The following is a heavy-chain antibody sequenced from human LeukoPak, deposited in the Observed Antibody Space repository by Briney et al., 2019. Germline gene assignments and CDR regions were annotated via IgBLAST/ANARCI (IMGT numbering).Heavy chain of an antibody. CDR2: IWYDGSIK. CDR1: GFTFSSYG. V-gene: IGHV3-33*01. D-gene: IGHD2-21*01. Sequence: GGSLRLSCAASGFTFSSYGMNWVRQAPGKGLEWVAVIWYDGSIKYYADSVKGRFTISRDNSKNTLYLQMNSLRAEDTAVYYCARGLQVIYGMDVWGKGTTVTVSS. CDR3: ARGLQVIYGMDV. J-gene: IGHJ6*04.